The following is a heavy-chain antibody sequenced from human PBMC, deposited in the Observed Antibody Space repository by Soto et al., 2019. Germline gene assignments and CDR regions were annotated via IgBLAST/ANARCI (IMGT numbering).Heavy chain of an antibody. D-gene: IGHD6-19*01. Sequence: QVQLVESGGGVVQPGGSLRLSCAASGFTFSSYGMHWVRQAPGKGLEWVAVISYDGSNKNYADSVKGRFTISRDNSKNPLYLQMNSLRAEDPAVYYCAKDDSSGWVPYFGYWGQGTLVPGSS. V-gene: IGHV3-30*18. CDR1: GFTFSSYG. J-gene: IGHJ4*02. CDR2: ISYDGSNK. CDR3: AKDDSSGWVPYFGY.